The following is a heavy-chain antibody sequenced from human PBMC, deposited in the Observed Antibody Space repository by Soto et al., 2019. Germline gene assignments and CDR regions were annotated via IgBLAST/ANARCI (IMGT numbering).Heavy chain of an antibody. D-gene: IGHD2-15*01. CDR3: AREGTYCSGGSCYPHFDY. J-gene: IGHJ4*02. V-gene: IGHV3-33*01. CDR2: IWYDGSNK. Sequence: QVQLVESGGGVVQPGRSLRLSCAASGFTFSSYGMHWVRQAPGKGLEWVAVIWYDGSNKYYADSVKGRFTISRDNSKNTPSLQMNSLRAEDTAVYYCAREGTYCSGGSCYPHFDYWGQGTLVTVSS. CDR1: GFTFSSYG.